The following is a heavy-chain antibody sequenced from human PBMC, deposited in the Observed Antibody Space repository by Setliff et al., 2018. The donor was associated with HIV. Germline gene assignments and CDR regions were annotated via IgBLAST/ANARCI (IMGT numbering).Heavy chain of an antibody. D-gene: IGHD3-9*01. CDR3: ARQTWEYYDTLTGYYRSPKNFDS. CDR2: ISYTGST. J-gene: IGHJ4*02. V-gene: IGHV4-39*01. Sequence: SETLSLTCTVPGGSLNRSNYYWGWIRQPPGKGLEWIGTISYTGSTYYDPSLKSRVTISLDTSKNQFFLKLSSVTAPDTALYYCARQTWEYYDTLTGYYRSPKNFDSWGQGTLVTVSS. CDR1: GGSLNRSNYY.